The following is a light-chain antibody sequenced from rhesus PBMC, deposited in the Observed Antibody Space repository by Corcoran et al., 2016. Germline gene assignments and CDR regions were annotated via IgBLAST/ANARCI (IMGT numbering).Light chain of an antibody. V-gene: IGKV2-73*01. CDR1: QSLLHSNGNTY. Sequence: DIVMTQTPLSLPVTPGEPASISCRSSQSLLHSNGNTYLYWYLQKPGQPPRLLIYRVSNRVSGGPDRFSGSGSGTEFTLKISRVEAEDVGVYYCMQALQNPPTFGGGTKVELK. J-gene: IGKJ4*01. CDR3: MQALQNPPT. CDR2: RVS.